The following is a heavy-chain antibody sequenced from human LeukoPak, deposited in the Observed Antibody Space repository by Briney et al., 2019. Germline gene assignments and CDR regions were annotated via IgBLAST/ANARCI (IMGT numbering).Heavy chain of an antibody. J-gene: IGHJ4*02. CDR2: IKQDGSEE. CDR3: ARWDSGSYYGIGD. CDR1: GFSLSMYW. D-gene: IGHD1-26*01. V-gene: IGHV3-7*01. Sequence: QPGGSLRLSCSVSGFSLSMYWMTWVRQAPGKGLEWLANIKQDGSEEYYADSVKGRFTISRDNARNSLYLQMNSLRVEDTALYYCARWDSGSYYGIGDWGQGTLVTVSS.